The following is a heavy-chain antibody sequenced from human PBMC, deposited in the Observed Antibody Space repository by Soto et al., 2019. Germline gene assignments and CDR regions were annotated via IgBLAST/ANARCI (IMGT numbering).Heavy chain of an antibody. Sequence: GASVKVSCKASGYTFTGYYMHWVRQAPGQGLEWMGWINPNSGGTNYAQKFQGWVTMTRDTSISTAYMELSRLRSDDTAVYYCARDQTQRPDYGSGSYSAYYYGMDVWGQGTTVTVS. D-gene: IGHD3-10*01. J-gene: IGHJ6*02. V-gene: IGHV1-2*04. CDR1: GYTFTGYY. CDR2: INPNSGGT. CDR3: ARDQTQRPDYGSGSYSAYYYGMDV.